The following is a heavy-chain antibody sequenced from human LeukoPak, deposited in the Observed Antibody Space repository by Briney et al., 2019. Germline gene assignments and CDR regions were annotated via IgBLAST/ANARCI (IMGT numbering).Heavy chain of an antibody. V-gene: IGHV3-23*01. J-gene: IGHJ6*04. Sequence: SGGTLRLSCAASGFTFSSYAMSWVRQAPGKGLEWVSGFSVGDQTTYYADSVKGRFTISRDNAKNSLYLQMNSLRAEDTAVYYCAELGITMIGGVWGKGTTVTISS. CDR3: AELGITMIGGV. CDR2: FSVGDQTT. D-gene: IGHD3-10*02. CDR1: GFTFSSYA.